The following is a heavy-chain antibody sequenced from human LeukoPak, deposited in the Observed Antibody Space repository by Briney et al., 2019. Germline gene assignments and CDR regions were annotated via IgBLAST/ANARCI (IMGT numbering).Heavy chain of an antibody. V-gene: IGHV4-39*01. Sequence: SETLSLTCTVSGGSISSSSYYWGWLRQPPGKGLEWIGSIYYSGCTYYNPSLKSRVTISVDTSKNQFSLKLSSVTAADTGVYYCARGLNNPAIPPSPGAFDIWGQGTMVTVSS. CDR1: GGSISSSSYY. J-gene: IGHJ3*02. CDR3: ARGLNNPAIPPSPGAFDI. CDR2: IYYSGCT. D-gene: IGHD2-21*02.